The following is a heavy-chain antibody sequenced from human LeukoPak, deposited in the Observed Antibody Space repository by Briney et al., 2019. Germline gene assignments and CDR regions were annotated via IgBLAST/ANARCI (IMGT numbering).Heavy chain of an antibody. CDR1: GFSFTYFG. CDR3: VKDSSTTWFGRDSK. V-gene: IGHV3-30*18. Sequence: GGSLTLSCAASGFSFTYFGLHWVRQAPGKGLERVALISTDPSNKNYADSVKGRFTISRDNSINTLYLQMRSLRLEDTAVYYCVKDSSTTWFGRDSKWGRGTLVTVSS. J-gene: IGHJ4*02. CDR2: ISTDPSNK. D-gene: IGHD3-10*01.